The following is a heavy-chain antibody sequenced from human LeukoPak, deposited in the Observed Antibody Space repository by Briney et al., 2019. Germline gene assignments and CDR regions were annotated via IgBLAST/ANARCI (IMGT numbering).Heavy chain of an antibody. Sequence: ASVKVSCKASGYTFTSSGISRGRQALGQGLEWMGCISVYSGNTNYAQKLQGRVTMTTVTSTSTGYMELRSLRSDDTAVYYCTRERLMITFGGVIVRSDYWGQGTLGTVSS. V-gene: IGHV1-18*01. J-gene: IGHJ4*02. CDR1: GYTFTSSG. D-gene: IGHD3-16*02. CDR2: ISVYSGNT. CDR3: TRERLMITFGGVIVRSDY.